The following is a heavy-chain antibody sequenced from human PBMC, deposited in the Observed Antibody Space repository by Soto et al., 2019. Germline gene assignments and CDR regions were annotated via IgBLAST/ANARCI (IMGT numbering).Heavy chain of an antibody. D-gene: IGHD4-17*01. CDR2: ISAYNGNT. CDR3: GRDISPYGYGDYEAFDI. Sequence: QVQLVQSGAEVKKPGASVKVSCKASGYTFTSYGISWVRQAPGQGLEWMGWISAYNGNTNYAQKLQGRVTMTTDTPTSTAYMELRSLRSDDTAVYYCGRDISPYGYGDYEAFDIWGQGTMVTVSS. J-gene: IGHJ3*02. V-gene: IGHV1-18*01. CDR1: GYTFTSYG.